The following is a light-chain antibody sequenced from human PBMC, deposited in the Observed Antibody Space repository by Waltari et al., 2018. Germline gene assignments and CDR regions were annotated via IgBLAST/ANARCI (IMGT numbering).Light chain of an antibody. CDR2: QGY. J-gene: IGLJ3*02. V-gene: IGLV8-61*01. CDR1: SGSVSSTSY. CDR3: SLYMGSGIWV. Sequence: QTVVTQEPSLSVSPGGTVTLTCALSSGSVSSTSYATWYQQTPGQPPRTPIYQGYSRSSGVPDRFSGSIFGNKAFLTITGAQADDESDYYCSLYMGSGIWVFGGGTKLTIL.